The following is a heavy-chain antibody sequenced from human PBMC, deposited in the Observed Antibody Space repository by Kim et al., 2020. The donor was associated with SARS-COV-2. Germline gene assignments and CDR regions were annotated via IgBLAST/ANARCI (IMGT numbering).Heavy chain of an antibody. CDR1: GGTFSSYA. CDR3: ARVKGDSGYSGADY. D-gene: IGHD5-12*01. CDR2: IIPIFGTA. Sequence: SVKVSCKASGGTFSSYAISWVRQAPGQGLEWMGGIIPIFGTANYAQKFQGRVTITADESTSTAYMELSSLRSEDTTVYYCARVKGDSGYSGADYWGQGTLVTVSS. J-gene: IGHJ4*02. V-gene: IGHV1-69*13.